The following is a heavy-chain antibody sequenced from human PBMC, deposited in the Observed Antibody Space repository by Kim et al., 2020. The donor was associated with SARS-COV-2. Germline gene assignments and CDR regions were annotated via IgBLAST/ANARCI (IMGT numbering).Heavy chain of an antibody. CDR1: GFTFSNAW. CDR2: IKSKTDGGTT. V-gene: IGHV3-15*01. J-gene: IGHJ6*02. Sequence: GGSLRLSCAASGFTFSNAWMSWVRQAPGKGLEWVGRIKSKTDGGTTDYAAPVKGRFTISRDDSKNTLYLQMNSLKTEDTAVYYCTVSGYGEYYYYYGMDVWGQGTTVTVSS. CDR3: TVSGYGEYYYYYGMDV. D-gene: IGHD6-13*01.